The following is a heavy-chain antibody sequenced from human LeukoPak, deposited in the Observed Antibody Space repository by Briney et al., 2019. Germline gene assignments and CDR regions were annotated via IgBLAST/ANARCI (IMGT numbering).Heavy chain of an antibody. CDR3: AKDVRRCNGACT. D-gene: IGHD2-8*01. CDR2: ISGSGGDT. CDR1: GFTFSSYA. V-gene: IGHV3-23*01. Sequence: GGSLRLSCAASGFTFSSYAMSWVRQAPGKGLEWVSAISGSGGDTFYADSVKGRFTISRDNSKNTLSLQMNSLRVEDTAIYYCAKDVRRCNGACTWGQGTLVTVSS. J-gene: IGHJ5*02.